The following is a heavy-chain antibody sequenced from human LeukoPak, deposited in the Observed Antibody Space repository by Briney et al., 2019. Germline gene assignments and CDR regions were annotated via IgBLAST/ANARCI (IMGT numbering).Heavy chain of an antibody. CDR2: INHSGST. J-gene: IGHJ5*02. V-gene: IGHV4-34*01. CDR3: ARVLTTVTPNWFDP. Sequence: SETLSLTCTVSGXSISSYYWSWIRQPPGKGLEWIGEINHSGSTNYNPSLKSRVTISVDTSKNQFSLKLSSVTAADTAVYYCARVLTTVTPNWFDPWGQGTLVTVSS. CDR1: GXSISSYY. D-gene: IGHD4-17*01.